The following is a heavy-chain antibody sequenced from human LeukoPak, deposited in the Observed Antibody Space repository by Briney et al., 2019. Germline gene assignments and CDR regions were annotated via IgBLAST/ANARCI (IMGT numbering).Heavy chain of an antibody. Sequence: GGSLRLSCAASGFTFSSYGMHWVRQAPGKGLEWVAVISYDGSNKYYADSVKGRFTTSRDNSKNTLYLQMNSLRAEDTAVYYCARGGPTVTTPFDYWGQGTLVTVSS. CDR1: GFTFSSYG. V-gene: IGHV3-30*03. D-gene: IGHD4-17*01. CDR3: ARGGPTVTTPFDY. CDR2: ISYDGSNK. J-gene: IGHJ4*02.